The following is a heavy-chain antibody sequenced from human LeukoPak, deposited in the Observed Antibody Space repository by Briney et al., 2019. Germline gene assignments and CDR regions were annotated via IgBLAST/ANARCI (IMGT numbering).Heavy chain of an antibody. CDR2: ISSSSSTI. CDR3: ARDLRLITMIVVVPPP. V-gene: IGHV3-48*04. D-gene: IGHD3-22*01. J-gene: IGHJ5*02. CDR1: GFTFSSYS. Sequence: PGGSLRLFCAASGFTFSSYSMNWVRQAPGKGLEWVSYISSSSSTIYYADSVKGRFTISRDNAKNSLYLQMNSLRAEDTAVYYCARDLRLITMIVVVPPPWGQGTLVTVSS.